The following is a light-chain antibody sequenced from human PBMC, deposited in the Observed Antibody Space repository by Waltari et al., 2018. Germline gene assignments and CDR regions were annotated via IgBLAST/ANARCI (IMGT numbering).Light chain of an antibody. CDR3: QQSSSTPLFT. V-gene: IGKV1-39*01. CDR2: AAS. Sequence: DIQMTQSPSSLSASVGDRVTINCRASQTIGRYLNWYQQKPGKAPKLLIYAASSLQSGVPSRFSGSGSGTDFTLTISNLQPEDFATYYCQQSSSTPLFTFGPGTKVDIK. CDR1: QTIGRY. J-gene: IGKJ3*01.